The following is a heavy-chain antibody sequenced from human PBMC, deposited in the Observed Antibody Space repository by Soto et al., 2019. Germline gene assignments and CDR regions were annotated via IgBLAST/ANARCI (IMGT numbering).Heavy chain of an antibody. CDR1: GGSISNYY. CDR3: ARPRYSYGVYSFDY. D-gene: IGHD5-18*01. V-gene: IGHV4-59*08. CDR2: IYYSGST. Sequence: ETLSLTCIVSGGSISNYYWSWIRQPPGKGLEWIGYIYYSGSTNYNPSLKSRVTISVDTSKNQFSLKLSSVTAADTAVYYCARPRYSYGVYSFDYWGQGTLVT. J-gene: IGHJ4*02.